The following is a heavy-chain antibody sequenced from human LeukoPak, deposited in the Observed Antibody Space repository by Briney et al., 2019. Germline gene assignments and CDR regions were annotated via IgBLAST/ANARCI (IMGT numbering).Heavy chain of an antibody. Sequence: GKSLRLSCAASGFTFNNYGMHWVRQAPGKGLEWVAVISYDGRNKHYPDSVKGRFTISRDNSKNTLYLQMNSLRAEDTAVYYCAKDTRPTVPQVGDYWGQGTLVTVSS. CDR3: AKDTRPTVPQVGDY. CDR2: ISYDGRNK. J-gene: IGHJ4*02. D-gene: IGHD4-17*01. CDR1: GFTFNNYG. V-gene: IGHV3-30*18.